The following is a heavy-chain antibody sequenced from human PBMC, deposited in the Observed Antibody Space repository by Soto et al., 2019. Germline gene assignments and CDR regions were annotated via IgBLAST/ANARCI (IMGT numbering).Heavy chain of an antibody. CDR2: ISYDGSNK. Sequence: QVQLMESGGGVVQPGRSLRLSCAASGFTFSSYAMHWVRQAPGKGLEWVAVISYDGSNKYYADSVKGRFTISRDNSKNTLYLQMNSLRAEDTAVYYCARDGPYSYGTFDYWGQGTLVTVSS. CDR1: GFTFSSYA. V-gene: IGHV3-30-3*01. J-gene: IGHJ4*02. D-gene: IGHD5-18*01. CDR3: ARDGPYSYGTFDY.